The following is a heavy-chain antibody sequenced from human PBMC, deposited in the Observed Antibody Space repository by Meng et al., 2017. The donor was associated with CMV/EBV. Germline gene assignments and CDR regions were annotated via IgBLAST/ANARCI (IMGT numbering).Heavy chain of an antibody. CDR2: ISSSSSYI. V-gene: IGHV3-21*01. J-gene: IGHJ6*02. Sequence: GGSLRLSCAASGFTFSSYSMNWVRQAPGKGLEWVSSISSSSSYIYYADSVKGRFTISRDNAKNPLYLQMNSLRAEDTAVYYCARDLESLYYYYGMDVWGQGTTVTVYS. D-gene: IGHD3-3*01. CDR3: ARDLESLYYYYGMDV. CDR1: GFTFSSYS.